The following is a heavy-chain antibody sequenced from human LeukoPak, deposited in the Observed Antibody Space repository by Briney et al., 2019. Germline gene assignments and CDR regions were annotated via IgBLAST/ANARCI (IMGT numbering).Heavy chain of an antibody. CDR3: AYYDSSGYYYGRLRY. J-gene: IGHJ4*02. Sequence: GGSLRLSCAAYGFTFNSHAMSWVRQIPGKGLEWVSSVTADGTNTHFADSVKGRFTISRDNSKNTLYQHMNSLRVDDTAVYFCAYYDSSGYYYGRLRYWGQGTPVTVSS. D-gene: IGHD3-22*01. CDR1: GFTFNSHA. V-gene: IGHV3-23*01. CDR2: VTADGTNT.